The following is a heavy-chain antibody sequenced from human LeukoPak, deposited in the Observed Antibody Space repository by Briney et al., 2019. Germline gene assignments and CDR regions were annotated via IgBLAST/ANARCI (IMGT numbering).Heavy chain of an antibody. J-gene: IGHJ4*02. D-gene: IGHD5-24*01. CDR1: DYSISSGYY. Sequence: SETLSLTCTVSDYSISSGYYWGWIRQSPGKGLEWIGSISGSGTTYYNPSLKSRVTISVDTSKNQFSLKLSPVTAADTAVYYCARDGYTQGYFDYWGQGTLLTVSS. CDR3: ARDGYTQGYFDY. V-gene: IGHV4-38-2*02. CDR2: ISGSGTT.